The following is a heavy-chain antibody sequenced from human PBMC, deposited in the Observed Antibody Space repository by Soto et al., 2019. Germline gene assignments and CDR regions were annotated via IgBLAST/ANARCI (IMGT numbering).Heavy chain of an antibody. D-gene: IGHD3-16*01. Sequence: SETLSLTCTVSGASISSYYWSWIRQPPGKGLDWIGYIFYSGSTNYSPSLRSRVTISVDTSKNQFSLKLSSVTAADTAVYYCARHVRGGYYGMDVWGQGTTVTVS. CDR2: IFYSGST. CDR1: GASISSYY. V-gene: IGHV4-59*08. J-gene: IGHJ6*02. CDR3: ARHVRGGYYGMDV.